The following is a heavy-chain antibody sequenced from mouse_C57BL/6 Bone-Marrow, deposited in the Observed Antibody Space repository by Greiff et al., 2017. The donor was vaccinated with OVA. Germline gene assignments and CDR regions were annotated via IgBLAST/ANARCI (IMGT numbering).Heavy chain of an antibody. CDR1: DSEVFPIAY. Sequence: SGSELRSPGSSVKLSCKDFDSEVFPIAYMSWVRQKPGHGFEWIGGILPSIGRTIYGEKFEDKATLDADTLSNTAYLELNSLTSEDSAIYYCARGVYDYDGPYAMDYWGQGTSVTVSS. CDR2: ILPSIGRT. J-gene: IGHJ4*01. D-gene: IGHD2-4*01. CDR3: ARGVYDYDGPYAMDY. V-gene: IGHV15-2*01.